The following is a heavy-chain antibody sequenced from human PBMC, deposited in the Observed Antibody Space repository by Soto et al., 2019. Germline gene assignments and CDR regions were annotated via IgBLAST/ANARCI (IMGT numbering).Heavy chain of an antibody. D-gene: IGHD3-10*01. J-gene: IGHJ6*03. CDR2: INDSGNI. Sequence: QVQLQQWGAGLLKPSETLSLTCAVYGGSFSGYQWSWIRQTPGKGLELIGEINDSGNINYNPSLKSRVAILIDTPKKQISLKLSSVTAADTAVYYCARGLILWFGELSRRGGYYYYMDVWGKGTTVTVSS. CDR3: ARGLILWFGELSRRGGYYYYMDV. V-gene: IGHV4-34*01. CDR1: GGSFSGYQ.